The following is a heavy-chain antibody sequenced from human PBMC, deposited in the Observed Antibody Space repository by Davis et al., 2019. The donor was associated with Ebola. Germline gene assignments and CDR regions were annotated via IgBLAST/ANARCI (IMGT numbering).Heavy chain of an antibody. CDR2: ISSDSDYI. V-gene: IGHV3-21*01. CDR1: GFTFSTYS. J-gene: IGHJ4*02. CDR3: AREGKYRNESRTFDY. D-gene: IGHD1-14*01. Sequence: GGSLRLSCAASGFTFSTYSMTWVRQAPGKGLEWVSSISSDSDYIYYADSVKGRFTISRDNSKNTLYRQMNSLRAEDTAVYYCAREGKYRNESRTFDYWGQGTLVTVSS.